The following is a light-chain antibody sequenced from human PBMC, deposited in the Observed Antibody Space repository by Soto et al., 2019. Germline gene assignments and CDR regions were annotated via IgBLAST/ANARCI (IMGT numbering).Light chain of an antibody. J-gene: IGKJ1*01. CDR1: QSVSSY. CDR2: DES. CDR3: QKRSNWSWT. V-gene: IGKV3-11*01. Sequence: LLTQSPAIVSLSPGDSATLSCRASQSVSSYLAWYQQKTGQAPRLLIYDESNRATGIPDRLSGSGSGTDFNLTISRLEPEDFAVYYCQKRSNWSWTCGQGTKVDIK.